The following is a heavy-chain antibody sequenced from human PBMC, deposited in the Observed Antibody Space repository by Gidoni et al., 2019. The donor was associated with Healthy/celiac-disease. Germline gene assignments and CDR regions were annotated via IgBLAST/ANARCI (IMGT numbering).Heavy chain of an antibody. Sequence: EVQLVESGGGLVQPGGSLRLSCAASGFTVSSNYMSWVRQAPGKGLEWVSVIYSGGITYYADSVKGRFTISRDNSKNTLYLQMNSLRAEDTAVYYCANVPIVAGMDVWGQGTTVTVSS. CDR3: ANVPIVAGMDV. J-gene: IGHJ6*02. CDR1: GFTVSSNY. V-gene: IGHV3-66*02. D-gene: IGHD2-15*01. CDR2: IYSGGIT.